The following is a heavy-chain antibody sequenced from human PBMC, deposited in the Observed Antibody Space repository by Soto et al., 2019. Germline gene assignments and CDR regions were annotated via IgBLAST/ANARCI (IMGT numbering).Heavy chain of an antibody. V-gene: IGHV1-69*13. CDR2: IIPIFSTA. Sequence: GASVKVSCKASGGTFSSYAISWVRQAPGQGLEWMGGIIPIFSTANYAQKFQGRVTITADESTSAAYMELSSLRSEDTAVYYCARDRRYYDSSGYRDWGQGTLVTVS. J-gene: IGHJ4*02. D-gene: IGHD3-22*01. CDR3: ARDRRYYDSSGYRD. CDR1: GGTFSSYA.